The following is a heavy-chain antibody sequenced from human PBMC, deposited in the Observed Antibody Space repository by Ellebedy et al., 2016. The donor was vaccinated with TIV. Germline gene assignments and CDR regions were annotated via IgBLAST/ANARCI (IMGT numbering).Heavy chain of an antibody. V-gene: IGHV3-23*01. Sequence: GESLKISCSASAVSFINYAMTWVRQAPGKGLEWVSTISGTGGTIYYKDSVKGRFTISRDNSNNTVFLQMSRLSPDDTAVYYCSKQLHGDYVLGPFDSWGQGTLVTVSS. CDR3: SKQLHGDYVLGPFDS. CDR1: AVSFINYA. D-gene: IGHD4-17*01. J-gene: IGHJ4*02. CDR2: ISGTGGTI.